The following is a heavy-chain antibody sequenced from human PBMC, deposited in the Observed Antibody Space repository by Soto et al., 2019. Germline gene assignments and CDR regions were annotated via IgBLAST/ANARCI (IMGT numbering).Heavy chain of an antibody. J-gene: IGHJ3*02. Sequence: VKVSCKASGYTFTSYDINWVRQATGQGLEWMGWMNPNSGNTGYAQKFQGRVTMTRNTSISTAYMELSSLGSEDTAVYYCASQVAVAGNDAFDIWGQGTMDTVSS. CDR1: GYTFTSYD. D-gene: IGHD6-19*01. CDR2: MNPNSGNT. V-gene: IGHV1-8*01. CDR3: ASQVAVAGNDAFDI.